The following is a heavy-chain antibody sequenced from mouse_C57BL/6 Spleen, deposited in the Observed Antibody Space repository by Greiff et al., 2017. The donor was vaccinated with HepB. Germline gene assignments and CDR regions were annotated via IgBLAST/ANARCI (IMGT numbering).Heavy chain of an antibody. D-gene: IGHD1-1*01. CDR2: IYPGDGDT. Sequence: QVQLKESGAELVKPGASVKISCKASGYAFSSYWMNWVKQRPGKGLEWIGQIYPGDGDTNYNGKFKGKATLTADKSSSTAYMQLSSLTSEDSAVYFCARSTTVVATPLMDYWGQGTSVTVSS. J-gene: IGHJ4*01. CDR3: ARSTTVVATPLMDY. V-gene: IGHV1-80*01. CDR1: GYAFSSYW.